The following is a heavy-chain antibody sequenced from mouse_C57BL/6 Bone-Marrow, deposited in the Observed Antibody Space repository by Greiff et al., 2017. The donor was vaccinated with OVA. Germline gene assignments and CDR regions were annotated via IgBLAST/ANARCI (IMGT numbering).Heavy chain of an antibody. V-gene: IGHV5-16*01. J-gene: IGHJ1*03. CDR2: INYDGSST. CDR3: ARDPGYYGSSYGYFDV. CDR1: GFTFSDYY. Sequence: EVMLVESEGGLVQPGSSMKLSCTASGFTFSDYYMAWVRQVPEKGLEWVANINYDGSSTYYLDSLKSRFIISRDNAKNILYLQMSSLKSEDTATYYCARDPGYYGSSYGYFDVWGTGTTVTVSS. D-gene: IGHD1-1*01.